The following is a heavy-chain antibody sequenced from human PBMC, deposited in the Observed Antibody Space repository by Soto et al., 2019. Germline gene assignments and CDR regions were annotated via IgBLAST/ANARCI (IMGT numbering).Heavy chain of an antibody. CDR3: ARETGGPLYGMDV. CDR1: GFTFSSYG. Sequence: PGGSLRLSCAASGFTFSSYGMHWVRQAPGKGLEWVAVIWYDGSNKYYADSVKGRFTISRDDSKNTLYLQLNSLRAEDTAVYYCARETGGPLYGMDVWGQGTTVTVS. J-gene: IGHJ6*02. D-gene: IGHD7-27*01. CDR2: IWYDGSNK. V-gene: IGHV3-33*01.